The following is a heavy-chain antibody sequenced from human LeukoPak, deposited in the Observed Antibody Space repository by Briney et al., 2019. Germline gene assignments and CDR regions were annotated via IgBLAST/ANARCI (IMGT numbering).Heavy chain of an antibody. CDR2: LYHSDSA. Sequence: SETLSLTCAVSGYSISNGYYWVWIRQPPGRGLEWIGSLYHSDSAYYNTSLRSRVSMSVDTSKNQFSLTLSFVTPADTAVYYCARQHDSYYYYYIDVWGTGTTVTVS. J-gene: IGHJ6*03. CDR3: ARQHDSYYYYYIDV. V-gene: IGHV4-38-2*01. CDR1: GYSISNGYY.